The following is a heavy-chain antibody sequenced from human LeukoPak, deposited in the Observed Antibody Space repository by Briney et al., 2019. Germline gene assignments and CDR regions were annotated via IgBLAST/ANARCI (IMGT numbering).Heavy chain of an antibody. Sequence: ASVKVSCKASGYTFSSYGISWVRQAPGQGLEWMGWISGYNGNTNYAQKLQGRVTMTTETFTSTAYMELRSLRSDDTAVYYCARDIVGATFYYFDCWGQGTLVTVSS. J-gene: IGHJ4*02. V-gene: IGHV1-18*01. CDR1: GYTFSSYG. CDR2: ISGYNGNT. CDR3: ARDIVGATFYYFDC. D-gene: IGHD1-26*01.